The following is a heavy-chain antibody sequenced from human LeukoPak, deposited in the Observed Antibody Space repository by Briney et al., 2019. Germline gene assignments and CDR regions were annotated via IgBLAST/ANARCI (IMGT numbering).Heavy chain of an antibody. CDR3: ARRDRYSWYSFDY. D-gene: IGHD6-13*01. V-gene: IGHV5-10-1*01. J-gene: IGHJ4*02. CDR1: GYTFTSYW. CDR2: IDPSDSYT. Sequence: PGESLKISCKGSGYTFTSYWITWVRQMPGKGLEWMGRIDPSDSYTNYSPSFQGHVTISVDKSISTAYLQWSSLKASDTAMYYCARRDRYSWYSFDYWGQGTLVTVS.